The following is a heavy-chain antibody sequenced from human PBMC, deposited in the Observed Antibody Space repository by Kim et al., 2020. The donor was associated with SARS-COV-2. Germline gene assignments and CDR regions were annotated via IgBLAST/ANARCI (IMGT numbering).Heavy chain of an antibody. D-gene: IGHD6-6*01. CDR3: VREPSN. CDR2: GSSM. J-gene: IGHJ4*02. Sequence: GSSMRCADSVNGRFSISRDNANRSLSLQMNSLTPEDTAVYYCVREPSNWGQGTLVTVSS. V-gene: IGHV3-11*01.